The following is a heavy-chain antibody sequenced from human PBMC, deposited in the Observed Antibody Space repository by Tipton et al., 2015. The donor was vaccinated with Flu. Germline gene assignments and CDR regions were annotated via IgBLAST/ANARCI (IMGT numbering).Heavy chain of an antibody. J-gene: IGHJ6*02. CDR3: AREDIVVVPAAIEVYYYYGMDV. CDR1: GYSISSGYY. V-gene: IGHV4-38-2*02. Sequence: GLVKPSETLSLTCAVSGYSISSGYYWGWIRQPPGKGLEWIGSIYHSGSTYYNPSLKSRVTISVDTSKNQFSLKLSSVTAADTAVYYCAREDIVVVPAAIEVYYYYGMDVWGQGTTVTVSS. D-gene: IGHD2-2*02. CDR2: IYHSGST.